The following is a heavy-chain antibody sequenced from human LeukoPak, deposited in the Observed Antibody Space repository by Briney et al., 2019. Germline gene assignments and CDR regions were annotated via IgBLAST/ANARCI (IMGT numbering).Heavy chain of an antibody. CDR2: INWNGGST. D-gene: IGHD3-3*01. CDR1: GFTFDDYG. J-gene: IGHJ5*02. V-gene: IGHV3-20*04. CDR3: ARGWDFWSGDQYNWFDP. Sequence: GGSLRLSCAASGFTFDDYGMSWVRHAPGKGLEWVSGINWNGGSTVYADSVKGRFTISRDNAKNSLYLQMNSLRAEDTALYYCARGWDFWSGDQYNWFDPWGQGTLVTVSS.